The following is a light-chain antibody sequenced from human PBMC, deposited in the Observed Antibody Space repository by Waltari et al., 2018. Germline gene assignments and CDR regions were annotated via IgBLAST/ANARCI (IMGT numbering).Light chain of an antibody. CDR1: QNLSSNF. Sequence: IVLTQSPGTLSLSPGDKASLSCKASQNLSSNFLAWYRQRPGQPPGLLIHGAAKRAAGIPDTFSGSGSGTDFTLTISRLEAEDSVVYYCQQYGTSPYTFGQGTKVEIK. J-gene: IGKJ2*01. CDR2: GAA. CDR3: QQYGTSPYT. V-gene: IGKV3-20*01.